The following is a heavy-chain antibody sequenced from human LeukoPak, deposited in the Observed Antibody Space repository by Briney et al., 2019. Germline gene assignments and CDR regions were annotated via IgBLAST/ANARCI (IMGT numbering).Heavy chain of an antibody. J-gene: IGHJ4*02. Sequence: SETLSLTCAVYGGSFSGYYWSWIRQPPGKGLEWIGEINHSGSTNYNPSLKSRVTISVDTSKNQFSLKLSSVTAADTAVYYCARGGGCSGGSCWYFDYWGQGTLVTVSS. D-gene: IGHD2-15*01. V-gene: IGHV4-34*01. CDR3: ARGGGCSGGSCWYFDY. CDR1: GGSFSGYY. CDR2: INHSGST.